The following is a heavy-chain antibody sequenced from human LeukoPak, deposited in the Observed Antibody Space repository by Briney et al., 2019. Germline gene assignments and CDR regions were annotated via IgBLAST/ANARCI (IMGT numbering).Heavy chain of an antibody. J-gene: IGHJ6*02. Sequence: GGSLRLSCAASGFTFSSYGMHWVRQAPGKGLEWVAVISYDGGNKYYADSVKGRFTISRDNSKNTLYLQMNGLRAEDTAVYYCAKVEVYSSGWYRGFYGMDVWGQGTTVTVSS. CDR3: AKVEVYSSGWYRGFYGMDV. CDR2: ISYDGGNK. D-gene: IGHD6-19*01. V-gene: IGHV3-30*18. CDR1: GFTFSSYG.